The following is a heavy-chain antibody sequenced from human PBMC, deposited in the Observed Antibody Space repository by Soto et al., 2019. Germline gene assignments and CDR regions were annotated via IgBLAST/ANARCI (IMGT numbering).Heavy chain of an antibody. Sequence: SETLSLTCTVSGVSLSSYYWSWIRPPPGKGLEWIGYIYYSGSTNYNPSLKSRVTISVDTSKNQFSLKLSSVTAADTAVYYCARSTYDGDSVVFDYWGQGTLVTVSS. D-gene: IGHD4-17*01. V-gene: IGHV4-59*01. CDR2: IYYSGST. J-gene: IGHJ4*02. CDR3: ARSTYDGDSVVFDY. CDR1: GVSLSSYY.